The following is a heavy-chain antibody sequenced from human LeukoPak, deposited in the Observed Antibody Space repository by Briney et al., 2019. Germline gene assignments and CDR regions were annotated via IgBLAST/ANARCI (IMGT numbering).Heavy chain of an antibody. D-gene: IGHD1-1*01. J-gene: IGHJ4*02. Sequence: SETLSLTCTVSGGSISSYYWSWIRQTPGKGLEWIGYIHNSGSTKYNPSLKSPVSISVDTSKNQFSLKVNSVTAADTAVYYCARGGGWGNWNDAVDYWGQGTLVTVSS. CDR3: ARGGGWGNWNDAVDY. CDR1: GGSISSYY. CDR2: IHNSGST. V-gene: IGHV4-59*01.